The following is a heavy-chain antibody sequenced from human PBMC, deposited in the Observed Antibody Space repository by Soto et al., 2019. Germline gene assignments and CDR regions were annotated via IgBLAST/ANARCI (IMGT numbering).Heavy chain of an antibody. J-gene: IGHJ3*01. Sequence: ASVKVSCKASRYTFTGYYMHWVRQAPGQGLEWMGWINPNSGGTNYAQKFQGRVTMTRDTSISTAYMELSRLRAEDTAVYYCAKDRGIEGAAVRAFDVWGQGTMVTVSS. CDR2: INPNSGGT. V-gene: IGHV1-2*02. D-gene: IGHD1-26*01. CDR1: RYTFTGYY. CDR3: AKDRGIEGAAVRAFDV.